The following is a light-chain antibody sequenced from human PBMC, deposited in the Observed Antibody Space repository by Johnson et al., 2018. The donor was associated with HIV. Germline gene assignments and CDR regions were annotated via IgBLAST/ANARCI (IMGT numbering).Light chain of an antibody. CDR1: ALPKKY. CDR3: GTWESSLSALYV. J-gene: IGLJ1*01. Sequence: VLTQPPSVSVSLGQMARITCSGEALPKKYAYWYQQKPGQFPVLVIYKDSERPSGIPDRFSCSKSGTSATLGITGLQTGDEADYYRGTWESSLSALYVFGTGTKVTVL. CDR2: KDS. V-gene: IGLV3-16*01.